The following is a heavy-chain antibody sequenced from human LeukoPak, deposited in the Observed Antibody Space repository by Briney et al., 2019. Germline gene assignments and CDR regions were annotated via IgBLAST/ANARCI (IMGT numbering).Heavy chain of an antibody. CDR3: AKDLTSSGWWTDY. Sequence: GRSLRLSCAASGFTFSSYGMHWVRQAPGKGLEWVAVISYDGSNKYYADSVKGRFTISRDNSKNTLYLQMNSLRAEDTAVYYCAKDLTSSGWWTDYWSQGTLVTVSS. J-gene: IGHJ4*02. V-gene: IGHV3-30*18. CDR1: GFTFSSYG. D-gene: IGHD6-19*01. CDR2: ISYDGSNK.